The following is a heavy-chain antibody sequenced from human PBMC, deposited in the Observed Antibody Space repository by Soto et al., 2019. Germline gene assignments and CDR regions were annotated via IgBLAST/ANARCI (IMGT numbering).Heavy chain of an antibody. V-gene: IGHV3-23*01. CDR3: AKDVPGRYYGPGSQNWFEP. CDR2: ISGSGGST. Sequence: HPGGSLRLSCASSVCTFSSYVMSWVRHSPGKGLEWVSAISGSGGSTYYADSVKGRFTISRDNSKNTLYLQMNSLRAEDTAVYYCAKDVPGRYYGPGSQNWFEPWGQGTLVIVSS. J-gene: IGHJ5*02. D-gene: IGHD3-10*01. CDR1: VCTFSSYV.